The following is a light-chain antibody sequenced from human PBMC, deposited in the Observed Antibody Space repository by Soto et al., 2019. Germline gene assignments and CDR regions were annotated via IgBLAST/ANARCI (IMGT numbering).Light chain of an antibody. J-gene: IGKJ5*01. CDR2: DAS. Sequence: GDRVTITCRASQSISSWLACYQQEPGKAPKPLIYDASSLQSGVPSRFSGSGSGTGFSLTISSLRPEDFATYYCQQSYSTPITFGQGTRLEIK. CDR1: QSISSW. CDR3: QQSYSTPIT. V-gene: IGKV1-39*01.